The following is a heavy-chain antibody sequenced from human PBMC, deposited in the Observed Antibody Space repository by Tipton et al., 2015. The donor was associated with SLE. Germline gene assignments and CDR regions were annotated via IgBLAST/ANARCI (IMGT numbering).Heavy chain of an antibody. J-gene: IGHJ3*02. CDR2: INHSGST. D-gene: IGHD2-2*01. CDR3: ARGGGYCSSTSCPGAFDI. CDR1: GGSFSGYY. Sequence: LRLSCAVYGGSFSGYYWSWIRQPPGKGLGWIGEINHSGSTNYNPSLKSRVTISVDTSKNQFSLKLSSVTAADTAVYYCARGGGYCSSTSCPGAFDIWGQGTMVTVSS. V-gene: IGHV4-34*01.